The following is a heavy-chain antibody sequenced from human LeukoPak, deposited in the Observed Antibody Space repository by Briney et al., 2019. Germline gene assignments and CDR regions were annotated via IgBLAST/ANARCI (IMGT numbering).Heavy chain of an antibody. J-gene: IGHJ6*03. CDR2: IYTSGST. CDR3: ARAEAALNPYYYYYMDV. V-gene: IGHV4-61*02. CDR1: GGSISSGSYY. D-gene: IGHD6-6*01. Sequence: SETLSLTCTVSGGSISSGSYYWSWIRQPAGKGLEWIGRIYTSGSTNYNPSLKSRVTISADTSKNQFSLKLSSVTAADTAVYYCARAEAALNPYYYYYMDVWGKGTTVTVSS.